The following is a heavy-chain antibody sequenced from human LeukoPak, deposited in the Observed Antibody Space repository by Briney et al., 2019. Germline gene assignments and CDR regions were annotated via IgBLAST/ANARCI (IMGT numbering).Heavy chain of an antibody. J-gene: IGHJ4*02. D-gene: IGHD3-22*01. CDR3: ASYYYDSSGYEQIDY. Sequence: SVKVSCKASGGTFSSYAISWVRQAPGQGLEWVGGIIPIFGTANYAQKFQGRVTITADESTSTAYMELSSLRSEDTAVYYCASYYYDSSGYEQIDYWGQGTLVTVSS. CDR2: IIPIFGTA. CDR1: GGTFSSYA. V-gene: IGHV1-69*13.